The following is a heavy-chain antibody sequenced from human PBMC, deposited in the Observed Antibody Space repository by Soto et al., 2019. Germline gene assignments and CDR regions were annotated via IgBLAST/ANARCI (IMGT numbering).Heavy chain of an antibody. CDR2: ISGSGGST. CDR3: ANEAVGYIVVVPDAIPWFAR. J-gene: IGHJ5*02. V-gene: IGHV3-23*01. D-gene: IGHD2-2*02. CDR1: RCTVLSYA. Sequence: SHRIASAACRCTVLSYAIICVSQAPGQAMQWVSAISGSGGSTYYADSLKCRFTISRDTSKNTLYLKMNSLRAEDTAVYYCANEAVGYIVVVPDAIPWFARWAQGTLVPVSS.